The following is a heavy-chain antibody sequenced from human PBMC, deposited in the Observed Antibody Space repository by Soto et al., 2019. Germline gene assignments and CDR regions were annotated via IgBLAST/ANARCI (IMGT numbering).Heavy chain of an antibody. J-gene: IGHJ4*02. Sequence: PGGSLRLSCAASGFTFSDYYMSWIRQAPGKGLKWVSYISSSGSTIYYADSVKGRFTISRDNAKNSLYLQMNSLRAEDTAVYYCARAPSYYYDSSGYYYCYWGQGTLVPVSS. CDR2: ISSSGSTI. CDR3: ARAPSYYYDSSGYYYCY. V-gene: IGHV3-11*01. D-gene: IGHD3-22*01. CDR1: GFTFSDYY.